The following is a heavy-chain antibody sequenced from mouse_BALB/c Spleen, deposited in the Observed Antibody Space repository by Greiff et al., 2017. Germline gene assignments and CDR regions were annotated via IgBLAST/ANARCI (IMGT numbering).Heavy chain of an antibody. CDR1: GYTFTSYW. J-gene: IGHJ4*01. V-gene: IGHV1-7*01. CDR2: INPSTGYT. CDR3: TRGYYGKGTRAMDY. Sequence: QVQLQQSGAELAKPGASVKMSCKASGYTFTSYWMHWVKQRPGQGLEWIGYINPSTGYTEYNQKFKDKATLTADKSSSTAYMQLSSLTSEDSAVYYCTRGYYGKGTRAMDYWGQGTSVTVSS. D-gene: IGHD1-1*01.